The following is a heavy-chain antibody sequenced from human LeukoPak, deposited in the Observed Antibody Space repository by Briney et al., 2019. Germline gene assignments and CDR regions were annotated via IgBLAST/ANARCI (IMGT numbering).Heavy chain of an antibody. V-gene: IGHV5-51*01. CDR1: GYSFTSYW. CDR2: IYPGDSDT. CDR3: ARLGLSNKYADDYFFDY. D-gene: IGHD1-1*01. J-gene: IGHJ4*02. Sequence: GESLKISCKGSGYSFTSYWIGWVRQMPGKGLEWMGIIYPGDSDTRYSPSFQGQVTISADKSINSASLHWSSLQASDTAIYYCARLGLSNKYADDYFFDYWGQGTLVTVSS.